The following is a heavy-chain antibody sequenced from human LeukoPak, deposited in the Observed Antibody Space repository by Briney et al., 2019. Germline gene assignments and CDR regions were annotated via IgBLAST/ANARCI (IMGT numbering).Heavy chain of an antibody. V-gene: IGHV3-30*03. CDR3: AREEGIDGSGYYYVLGY. J-gene: IGHJ4*02. CDR1: GFIFSNYG. CDR2: ISYDGSNK. D-gene: IGHD3-22*01. Sequence: PGRSLRLSCAASGFIFSNYGMHWVRQAPGKGLEWVAVISYDGSNKYYADSVKGRITISRDNSKNTLYLQMNSLRAEDTAVYYCAREEGIDGSGYYYVLGYWGQGTLVTVSS.